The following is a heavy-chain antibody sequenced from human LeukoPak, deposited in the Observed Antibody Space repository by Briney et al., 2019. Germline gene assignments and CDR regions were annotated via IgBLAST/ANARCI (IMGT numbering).Heavy chain of an antibody. Sequence: ASVKVSCKASGGTFSSYAISWVRQAPGQGLEWMGGLIPIFGTAHYAQKFQGRVTITADESTSTAYMELSSLRSEDTAVYYCASQRYYYDSSGYYYDSQGDYWGQGTLVTVSS. CDR2: LIPIFGTA. V-gene: IGHV1-69*13. J-gene: IGHJ4*02. D-gene: IGHD3-22*01. CDR1: GGTFSSYA. CDR3: ASQRYYYDSSGYYYDSQGDY.